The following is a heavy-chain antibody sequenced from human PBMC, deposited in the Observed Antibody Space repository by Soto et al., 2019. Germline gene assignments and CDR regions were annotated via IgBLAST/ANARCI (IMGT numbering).Heavy chain of an antibody. V-gene: IGHV3-30-3*01. CDR3: ARDSNWAYDY. Sequence: GGALRLSCVACGFTFRSYTFHWVRQAPGKGLEWVALISYDVNNRFYADSVKGRFTISRDNSKNTLYLQMNSLRTEDTAVYYCARDSNWAYDYWGQGTLVTVSS. CDR1: GFTFRSYT. J-gene: IGHJ4*02. D-gene: IGHD7-27*01. CDR2: ISYDVNNR.